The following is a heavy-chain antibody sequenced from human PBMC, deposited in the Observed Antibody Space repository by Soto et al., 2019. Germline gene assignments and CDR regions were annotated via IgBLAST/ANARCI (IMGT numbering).Heavy chain of an antibody. J-gene: IGHJ4*02. CDR2: IYWNGDK. D-gene: IGHD6-6*01. V-gene: IGHV2-5*01. CDR3: AHSAYSGSSDYFDY. Sequence: QITLRESGPTLVKPTQTLTLTCTFSGFALTSSGVGVAWIRQSPGKATEWLALIYWNGDKRYSPSLKSRLTITKDTSRNQVVLTMTNMDPVDTATYYCAHSAYSGSSDYFDYWGQGTLVTVSS. CDR1: GFALTSSGVG.